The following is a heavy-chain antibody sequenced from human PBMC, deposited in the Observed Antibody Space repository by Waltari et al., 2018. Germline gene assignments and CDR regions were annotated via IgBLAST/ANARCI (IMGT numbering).Heavy chain of an antibody. CDR1: GYSISSGYY. CDR2: IYHSGGT. V-gene: IGHV4-38-2*01. Sequence: QVQLQESGPGLVKPSETLSLTCAVSGYSISSGYYWGWIRQPPGKGLEWIGSIYHSGGTYYNPSLKSRVTISVDTSKNQFSLKLSSVTAADTAVYYCARIAAVAGPYYFDYWGQGTLVTVSS. CDR3: ARIAAVAGPYYFDY. D-gene: IGHD6-19*01. J-gene: IGHJ4*02.